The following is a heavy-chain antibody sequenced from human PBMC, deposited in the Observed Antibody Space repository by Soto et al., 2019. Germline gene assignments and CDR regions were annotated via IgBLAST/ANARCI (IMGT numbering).Heavy chain of an antibody. Sequence: PGGSLRLSCAASGFTFSTYWMHWVRQAPGKGLVWVSHINSDGSVTTYADSVKGRFTISRDNAKNTLYLQMSSLRAEDTAVYFCARGASGILTPWGQGTLVTVSS. CDR3: ARGASGILTP. CDR1: GFTFSTYW. D-gene: IGHD3-9*01. V-gene: IGHV3-74*01. CDR2: INSDGSVT. J-gene: IGHJ5*02.